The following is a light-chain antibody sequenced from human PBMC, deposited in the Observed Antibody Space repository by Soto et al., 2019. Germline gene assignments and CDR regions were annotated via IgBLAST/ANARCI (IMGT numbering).Light chain of an antibody. CDR3: QSYDNSLSVYV. V-gene: IGLV1-40*01. CDR2: GNS. CDR1: SSNIGAHYD. J-gene: IGLJ1*01. Sequence: QSVLTQPPSVSGAPGQRVTISCTGSSSNIGAHYDVHWYQQLPGTAPKLLIYGNSNRPSGVPDRFSGSKSGTSASLAITGLEEEDEADYYCQSYDNSLSVYVFGTGTKLTVL.